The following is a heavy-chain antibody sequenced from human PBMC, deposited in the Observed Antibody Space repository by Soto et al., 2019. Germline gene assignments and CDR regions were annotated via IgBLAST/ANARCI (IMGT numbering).Heavy chain of an antibody. D-gene: IGHD2-15*01. CDR2: IYGVDSQN. CDR3: ARGVGGSLVYFDY. Sequence: PGESLKSSGKRFGYSFAAYWIGWVRQRPGKGLEWMGMIYGVDSQNIYSRSFQGQVTISVDRSISTAYLQRGGLKVSDTAVYYCARGVGGSLVYFDYWGHGTLVTVSS. V-gene: IGHV5-51*01. CDR1: GYSFAAYW. J-gene: IGHJ4*01.